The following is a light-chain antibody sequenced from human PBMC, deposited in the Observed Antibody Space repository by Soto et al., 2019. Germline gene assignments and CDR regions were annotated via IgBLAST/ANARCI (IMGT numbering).Light chain of an antibody. V-gene: IGKV3-20*01. CDR1: QSVTSNY. CDR2: AAS. J-gene: IGKJ1*01. CDR3: YQYGSSITWT. Sequence: EVVLTQSPGTVSLSPGERATLSCRASQSVTSNYLAWYQQKPGQAPRLLIYAASSRATGIPDRFSVSGSGTDFTLSISRLESEEFAVYYIYQYGSSITWTFGQGTKVEIK.